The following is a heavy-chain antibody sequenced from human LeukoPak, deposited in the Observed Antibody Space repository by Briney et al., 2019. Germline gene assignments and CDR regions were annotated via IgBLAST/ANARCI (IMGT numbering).Heavy chain of an antibody. J-gene: IGHJ3*01. Sequence: SVKVSCKASGGGFTFTSHSITWVRQAPRQGLEWMAGFIPIYGSPSYAQKFQGRVTMTSDESTRTVYMELSSLRSEDTAIYYCAGLFYDNSPDAFDLWGQGTMVTVSS. CDR3: AGLFYDNSPDAFDL. D-gene: IGHD3-22*01. CDR1: GGGFTFTSHS. V-gene: IGHV1-69*01. CDR2: FIPIYGSP.